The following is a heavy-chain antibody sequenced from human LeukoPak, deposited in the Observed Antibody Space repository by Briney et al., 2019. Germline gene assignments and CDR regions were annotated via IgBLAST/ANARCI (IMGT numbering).Heavy chain of an antibody. D-gene: IGHD4-17*01. Sequence: ASVKVSCTTSGYTFTDYHMQWVRQAPGQGLEWMGWINPYSSDTNYAPEFQGRVTMTRDTSIATAFMELSSLTSDDTAVYYCARGRTDYDTNCSDPWGQGTLVTVSS. CDR2: INPYSSDT. V-gene: IGHV1-2*02. J-gene: IGHJ5*02. CDR3: ARGRTDYDTNCSDP. CDR1: GYTFTDYH.